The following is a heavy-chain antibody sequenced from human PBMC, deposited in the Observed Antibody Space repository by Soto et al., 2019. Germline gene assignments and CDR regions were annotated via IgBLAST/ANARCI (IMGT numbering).Heavy chain of an antibody. Sequence: QVQLVESGGGVVQPGRSLRLSCAASGFTFSSYGMHWVRQAPGKGLEWVAVISYDGSNKYYADSVKGRFTISRDNSKNTLYLQMNSLRAEDTAVYYCAKDPEYYDILTCYYGSDYYYGMDVWGQGTTVTVSS. D-gene: IGHD3-9*01. J-gene: IGHJ6*02. CDR2: ISYDGSNK. V-gene: IGHV3-30*18. CDR3: AKDPEYYDILTCYYGSDYYYGMDV. CDR1: GFTFSSYG.